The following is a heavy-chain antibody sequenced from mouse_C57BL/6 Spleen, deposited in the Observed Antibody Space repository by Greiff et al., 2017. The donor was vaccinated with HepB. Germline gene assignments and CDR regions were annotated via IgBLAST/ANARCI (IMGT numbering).Heavy chain of an antibody. CDR1: GYTFTNYW. J-gene: IGHJ4*01. Sequence: QVQLQQSGAELVRPGTSVKMSCKASGYTFTNYWIGWAKQRPGHGLEWIGDIYPGGGYTNYNEKFKGKATLTADKSSSTAYMQFSSLTSEDSAIYYCARRGASHAPHYYAMDYWGQGTSVTVSS. CDR3: ARRGASHAPHYYAMDY. V-gene: IGHV1-63*01. D-gene: IGHD6-1*01. CDR2: IYPGGGYT.